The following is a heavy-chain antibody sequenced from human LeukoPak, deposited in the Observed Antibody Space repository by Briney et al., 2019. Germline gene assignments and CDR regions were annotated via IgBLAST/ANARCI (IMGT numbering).Heavy chain of an antibody. Sequence: GESLKISCRGSGYSFTTYWIGWVRQMPGKGLEWMGIIYPGDSDTRYSPSFQGQVTMSADKSINTAYLQWGSLRASDTAMYYCARRLLTGGFDIWGQGTMVTVSS. CDR3: ARRLLTGGFDI. J-gene: IGHJ3*02. D-gene: IGHD1-26*01. CDR2: IYPGDSDT. CDR1: GYSFTTYW. V-gene: IGHV5-51*01.